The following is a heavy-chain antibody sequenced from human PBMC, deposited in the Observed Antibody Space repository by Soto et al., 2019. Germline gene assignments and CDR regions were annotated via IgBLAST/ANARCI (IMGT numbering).Heavy chain of an antibody. CDR1: GGSISSYY. J-gene: IGHJ4*02. Sequence: SETLSLTCTVSGGSISSYYWSWIRQPPGKGLEWIGYIYYSGSTNYNPSLKSRVTISVDTSKNRFSLKLSSVTAADTAVYYCARHMRGSGWYNVFDYWGQGTLVTVSS. V-gene: IGHV4-59*08. CDR3: ARHMRGSGWYNVFDY. D-gene: IGHD6-19*01. CDR2: IYYSGST.